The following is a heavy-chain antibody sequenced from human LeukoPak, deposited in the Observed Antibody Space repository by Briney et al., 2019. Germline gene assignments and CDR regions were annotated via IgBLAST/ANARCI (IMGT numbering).Heavy chain of an antibody. CDR1: GFTFSNAW. CDR2: IKSETDGGTT. Sequence: PGGSLRLSCAASGFTFSNAWMTCVRQAPGKGLEWVVRIKSETDGGTTDYGAPVKGRFTISRDDSKNTLYLQMNSLQTEDTAVYYCLTEVVFVTTTITLDYWGQGALVTVSS. CDR3: LTEVVFVTTTITLDY. D-gene: IGHD2-2*02. J-gene: IGHJ4*02. V-gene: IGHV3-15*01.